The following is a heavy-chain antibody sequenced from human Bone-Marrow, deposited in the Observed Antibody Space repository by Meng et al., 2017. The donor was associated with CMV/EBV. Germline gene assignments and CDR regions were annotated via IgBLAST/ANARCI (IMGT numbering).Heavy chain of an antibody. CDR1: SFTFSSYA. J-gene: IGHJ6*02. CDR3: ARGGIVGARNYYGMDV. Sequence: SPRLLGSATSFTFSSYAMHWVRQAPGKGLESVAVISYDGSNKYYADSVKGRFTISRDNSKNTLYLQMNSLRAEDTAVYYCARGGIVGARNYYGMDVWGQGTTVTVSS. CDR2: ISYDGSNK. V-gene: IGHV3-30-3*01. D-gene: IGHD1-26*01.